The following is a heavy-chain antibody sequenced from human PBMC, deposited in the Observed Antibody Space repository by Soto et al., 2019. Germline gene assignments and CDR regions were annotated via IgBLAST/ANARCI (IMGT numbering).Heavy chain of an antibody. D-gene: IGHD4-4*01. V-gene: IGHV3-74*01. CDR2: INSDGSST. J-gene: IGHJ6*03. Sequence: GGSLRLSCAASGFTFSSYWMHWVRQAPGKGLVWVSRINSDGSSTSYADSVKGRFTISRDNAKNTLYLQMNSLRAEDTAVYYCAILQTYYYYYMDVWGKGTTVTVSS. CDR3: AILQTYYYYYMDV. CDR1: GFTFSSYW.